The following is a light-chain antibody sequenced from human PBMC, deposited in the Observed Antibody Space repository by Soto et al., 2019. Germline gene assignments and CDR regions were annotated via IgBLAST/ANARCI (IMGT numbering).Light chain of an antibody. J-gene: IGKJ1*01. CDR3: QQDGSEPQT. V-gene: IGKV3-20*01. CDR1: QSVSSSY. CDR2: DAS. Sequence: EIVLTQSPGTLSLSPGERATLSCRASQSVSSSYLAWYQQKPGQAPRLLIYDASSKPTGIPDRFSGSGSGTNFTLTISRLEPEECAVYYCQQDGSEPQTFGQGTKLGI.